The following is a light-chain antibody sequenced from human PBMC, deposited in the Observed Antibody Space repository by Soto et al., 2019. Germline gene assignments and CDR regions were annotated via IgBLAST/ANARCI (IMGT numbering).Light chain of an antibody. V-gene: IGKV1-6*01. J-gene: IGKJ3*01. CDR2: AAS. CDR3: LQKYFYPFT. Sequence: AIQMTQSPSSLSASVGDRVTITCRASQGNRNDLDWFQQKPGKAPKLLIYAASNLQSGVPARFSGSGSGTDFTLTISSLQTEDFATYYCLQKYFYPFTVGPGTKVDIK. CDR1: QGNRND.